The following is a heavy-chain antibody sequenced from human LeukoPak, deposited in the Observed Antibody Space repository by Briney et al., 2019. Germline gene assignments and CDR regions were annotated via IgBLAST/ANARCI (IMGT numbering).Heavy chain of an antibody. CDR1: GFTFSTYT. Sequence: GSLRLSCAASGFTFSTYTMKWIRQAPGKGLEWVSSISSSSSYIYYSVKGRFTISRDNAQNSLYLQMNSLGAGDTAVYYCARGGDSSVSGDSFDLWGQGTMVTVSS. D-gene: IGHD3-22*01. CDR2: ISSSSSYI. CDR3: ARGGDSSVSGDSFDL. J-gene: IGHJ3*01. V-gene: IGHV3-21*01.